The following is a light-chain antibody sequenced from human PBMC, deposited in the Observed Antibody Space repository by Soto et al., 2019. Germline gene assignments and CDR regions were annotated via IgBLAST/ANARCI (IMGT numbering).Light chain of an antibody. Sequence: EIVLTQSPGTLSLSPGERATLSCRASQSVRSSHLAWYQQKPGQAPRLLIYGASSRATGIPDRFSGSGSGTDFSLTISRLEPEDFAVYSCQQYSGSPATFGQGTKVEI. CDR3: QQYSGSPAT. CDR2: GAS. V-gene: IGKV3-20*01. J-gene: IGKJ1*01. CDR1: QSVRSSH.